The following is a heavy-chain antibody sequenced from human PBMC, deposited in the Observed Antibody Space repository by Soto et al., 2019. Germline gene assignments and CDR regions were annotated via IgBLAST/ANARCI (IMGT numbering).Heavy chain of an antibody. V-gene: IGHV4-34*01. CDR1: GGSFSGYY. CDR2: INHSGST. Sequence: TSETLSLTCAVYGGSFSGYYWSWIRQPPGKGLEWIGEINHSGSTNYNPSLKSRVTISVDTSKNQFSLKLSSVTAADTAVYYCARVESYGGSYAVDWFDPWGQGTLVTVSS. CDR3: ARVESYGGSYAVDWFDP. J-gene: IGHJ5*02. D-gene: IGHD1-26*01.